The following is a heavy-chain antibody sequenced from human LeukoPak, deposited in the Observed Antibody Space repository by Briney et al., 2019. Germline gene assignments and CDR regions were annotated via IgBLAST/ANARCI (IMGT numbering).Heavy chain of an antibody. V-gene: IGHV1-18*01. Sequence: GASVKVSCKASGYTFTSYGISWVRQAPGQGLEWMGWISAYNGNTNYAQKLQGRVTMTTDTSTSTAYMELRSLRSDDTALYYCVRDSLYYYGSGSYYLDYWGQGTLVPSPQ. D-gene: IGHD3-10*01. CDR2: ISAYNGNT. CDR1: GYTFTSYG. CDR3: VRDSLYYYGSGSYYLDY. J-gene: IGHJ4*02.